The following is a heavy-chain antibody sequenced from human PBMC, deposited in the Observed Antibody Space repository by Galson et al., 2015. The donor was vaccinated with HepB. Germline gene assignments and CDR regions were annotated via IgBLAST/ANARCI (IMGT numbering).Heavy chain of an antibody. CDR3: AADYYGGQFDC. Sequence: SVKVSCKGSGDIFRNNAISWVRQASGQGLEWMGGILPIFGTTHYKQKFQGRVTITADKSTTTAYMELKSLRFDDTAMYFCAADYYGGQFDCWGQGTLVTVSS. CDR2: ILPIFGTT. CDR1: GDIFRNNA. V-gene: IGHV1-69*06. J-gene: IGHJ4*02. D-gene: IGHD4-23*01.